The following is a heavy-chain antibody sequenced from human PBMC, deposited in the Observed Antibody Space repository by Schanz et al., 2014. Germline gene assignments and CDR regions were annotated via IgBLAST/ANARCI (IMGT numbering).Heavy chain of an antibody. CDR1: GGSISSGVW. Sequence: QVQLQESGPGLVKPSGTLSLTCVVSGGSISSGVWWTWARQSPGKGLEWIGEIIHDGRTNYNPSLGSRVTISLDKSENQFSLELTSVTAADTALYFCARVKQGCSDTSCVLDPWGQGTLVTVSS. CDR2: IIHDGRT. D-gene: IGHD2-2*01. J-gene: IGHJ5*02. V-gene: IGHV4-4*02. CDR3: ARVKQGCSDTSCVLDP.